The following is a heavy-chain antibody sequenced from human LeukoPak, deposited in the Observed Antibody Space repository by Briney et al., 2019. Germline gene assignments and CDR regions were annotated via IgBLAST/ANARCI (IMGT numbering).Heavy chain of an antibody. V-gene: IGHV3-30*18. Sequence: LPGGSLRLSRAASGFTFSSYGMHWVRQAPGKGLEWVAVISYDGSNKYYADSVKGRFTISRDNSKNTLYLQMNSLRAEDTAVYYCAKDPAGGSGGMYYYYMDVWGKGTTVTVSS. CDR2: ISYDGSNK. J-gene: IGHJ6*03. D-gene: IGHD2-15*01. CDR3: AKDPAGGSGGMYYYYMDV. CDR1: GFTFSSYG.